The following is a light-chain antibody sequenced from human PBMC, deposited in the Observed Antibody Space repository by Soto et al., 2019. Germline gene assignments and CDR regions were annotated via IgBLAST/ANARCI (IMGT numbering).Light chain of an antibody. Sequence: EIVLTQSPGTLSLSPGERATLSCRASQSVSSNYLVWYQQKPGQAPRLLVFDASNTATGIPDRFSGSGSGTDVTLTISTLEPEDYAVYYCQQYGSSPLTFGGGTKVEIK. V-gene: IGKV3-20*01. J-gene: IGKJ4*01. CDR1: QSVSSNY. CDR2: DAS. CDR3: QQYGSSPLT.